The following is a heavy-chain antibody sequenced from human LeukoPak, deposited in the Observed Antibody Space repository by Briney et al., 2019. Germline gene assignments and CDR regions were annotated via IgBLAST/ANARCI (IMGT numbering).Heavy chain of an antibody. J-gene: IGHJ5*02. V-gene: IGHV4-34*01. CDR2: ISHSGST. D-gene: IGHD3-10*01. CDR3: ARGTGSGSYYRHSLNWFDP. Sequence: SETLSLTCAVYGGSFSGYYWSWIRQPPGKGLEWIGEISHSGSTNYNPSLKSRVTISVDTSKNQFSLKLSSVTAADTAVYYCARGTGSGSYYRHSLNWFDPWGQGTLVTVSS. CDR1: GGSFSGYY.